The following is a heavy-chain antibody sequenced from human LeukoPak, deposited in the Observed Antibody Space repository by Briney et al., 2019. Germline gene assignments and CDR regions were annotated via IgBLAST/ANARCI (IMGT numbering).Heavy chain of an antibody. Sequence: SETLSLTCAVSGGSITGGGYSWSWIRQAPGKGLEWIGYFYHGGSTSYNPSLRSRVTISVDRSKNQFSLKLTSVTAADTAVYYCARSAFAEGYFDLWGRGTLVTASS. V-gene: IGHV4-30-2*01. CDR2: FYHGGST. J-gene: IGHJ2*01. CDR1: GGSITGGGYS. CDR3: ARSAFAEGYFDL.